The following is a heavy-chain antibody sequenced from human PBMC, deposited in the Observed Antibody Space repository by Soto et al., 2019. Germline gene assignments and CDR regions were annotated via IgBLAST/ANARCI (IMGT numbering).Heavy chain of an antibody. D-gene: IGHD2-2*01. CDR2: ISAYNGNT. CDR3: ARDGIVVVPAAIFGAFDI. V-gene: IGHV1-18*01. J-gene: IGHJ3*02. Sequence: ASVKVSCKASGYTFTSYGISWVRQAPGQGLEWMGWISAYNGNTNYAQKLQGRVTMTTDTSTSTAYMELRSLRSDDTALYYCARDGIVVVPAAIFGAFDIWGQGTMVTVSS. CDR1: GYTFTSYG.